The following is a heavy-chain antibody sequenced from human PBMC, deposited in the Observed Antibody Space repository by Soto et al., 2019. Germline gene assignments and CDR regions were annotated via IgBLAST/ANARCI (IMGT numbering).Heavy chain of an antibody. CDR3: ARTTSPQWGATHFDY. CDR2: IIPIFGTA. Sequence: QVQLVQSGAEVKKPGSSVKVSCKASGGTFSSYAISWVRQAPGQGLEWMGGIIPIFGTANYAQKFQGRVTITADKSTSTAYMELSRLRSEDTAVYSCARTTSPQWGATHFDYWCQGTLVTVS. J-gene: IGHJ4*02. V-gene: IGHV1-69*06. D-gene: IGHD1-26*01. CDR1: GGTFSSYA.